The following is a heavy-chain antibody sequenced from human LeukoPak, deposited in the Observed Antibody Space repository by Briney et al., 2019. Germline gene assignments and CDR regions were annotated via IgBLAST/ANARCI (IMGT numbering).Heavy chain of an antibody. CDR3: ARGARKGDDYGGFFDY. V-gene: IGHV3-7*01. CDR2: IKDDGSGK. CDR1: GFTFSNYW. Sequence: GGSLRLSCAASGFTFSNYWMSWVRQAPGKGLEWVANIKDDGSGKYYVDSLKGRFTISRDNAKNSLYLQMNSLRAEDTAVYYCARGARKGDDYGGFFDYWGQGTLVTVSS. D-gene: IGHD4-23*01. J-gene: IGHJ4*02.